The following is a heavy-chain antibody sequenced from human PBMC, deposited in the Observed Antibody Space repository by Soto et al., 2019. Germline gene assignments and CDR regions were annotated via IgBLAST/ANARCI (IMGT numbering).Heavy chain of an antibody. Sequence: QVQLVQSGAEVKKPGASVKGSCKASGYTFTSHYMHWVRQAHGQGLELMGIINPSGGSTSYAQKLEGRVTMTQDTSTREVYMELSSLRSEDTAVYYCASRAGSGNYLDYWGQGTLVTVSS. J-gene: IGHJ4*02. V-gene: IGHV1-46*03. D-gene: IGHD3-10*01. CDR3: ASRAGSGNYLDY. CDR1: GYTFTSHY. CDR2: INPSGGST.